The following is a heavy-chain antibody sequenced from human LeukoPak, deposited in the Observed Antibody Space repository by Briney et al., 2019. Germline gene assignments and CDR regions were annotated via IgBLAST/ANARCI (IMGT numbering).Heavy chain of an antibody. CDR2: INPNSGGT. CDR1: GGTFSSYA. Sequence: ASVKVSCKAPGGTFSSYAISWVRQAPGQGLEWMGWINPNSGGTNYAQKFQGRVTMTRDTSISTAYMELSRLRSDDTAVCYCARGYRNWNDKVLAYWGQGTLVTVSS. J-gene: IGHJ4*02. D-gene: IGHD1-1*01. V-gene: IGHV1-2*02. CDR3: ARGYRNWNDKVLAY.